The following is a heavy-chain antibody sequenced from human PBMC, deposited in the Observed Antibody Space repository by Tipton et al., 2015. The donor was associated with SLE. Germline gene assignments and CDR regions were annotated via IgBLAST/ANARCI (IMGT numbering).Heavy chain of an antibody. CDR1: GDSISSSSYY. CDR3: ARREIGRCSYGPIVS. J-gene: IGHJ4*02. D-gene: IGHD4/OR15-4a*01. V-gene: IGHV4-39*01. CDR2: IHYSGTT. Sequence: TLSLTCTVSGDSISSSSYYWGWIRQPPGKGLEWIGSIHYSGTTYYNPSLKSRLTMFVDTSKKQFSLGLSSVTAADTAVYFCARREIGRCSYGPIVSLGQGTLVTVSS.